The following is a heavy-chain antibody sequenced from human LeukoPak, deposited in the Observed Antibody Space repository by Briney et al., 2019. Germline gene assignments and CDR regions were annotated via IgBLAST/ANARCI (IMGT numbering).Heavy chain of an antibody. V-gene: IGHV1-69*05. CDR1: GYTFTSYG. CDR2: IIPIFGTA. D-gene: IGHD2-2*02. Sequence: GASVKVSCKASGYTFTSYGISWVRQAPGQGLEWMGGIIPIFGTANYAQKFQGRVTITTDESTSTAYMELSSLRSEDTAVYYCASAAAAAISSWAFDIWGQGTMVTVSS. CDR3: ASAAAAAISSWAFDI. J-gene: IGHJ3*02.